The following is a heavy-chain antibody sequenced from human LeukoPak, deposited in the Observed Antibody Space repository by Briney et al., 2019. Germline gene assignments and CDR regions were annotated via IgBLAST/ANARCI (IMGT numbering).Heavy chain of an antibody. J-gene: IGHJ5*02. CDR1: GCTFTSYA. Sequence: GASVKVSCKTSGCTFTSYAINWVRQAPGQGLEWMGWASAYNVNTNYAQKFQGRVTMTTDTSTSTAYMDLRSLRSDDTAMYYCARATPLMVYTIQENWFDTWGQGTQVTVSS. D-gene: IGHD2-8*01. V-gene: IGHV1-18*01. CDR2: ASAYNVNT. CDR3: ARATPLMVYTIQENWFDT.